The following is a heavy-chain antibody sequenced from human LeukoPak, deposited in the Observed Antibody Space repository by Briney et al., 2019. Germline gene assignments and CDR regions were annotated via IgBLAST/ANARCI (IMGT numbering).Heavy chain of an antibody. V-gene: IGHV4-39*07. D-gene: IGHD3-16*01. CDR3: ARVGYYSYYYYMDV. J-gene: IGHJ6*03. Sequence: SETLSLTCTVSGASVSGSPYYWGWIRQPPGKGLEWIGSIYSSGSTYYNASLQSRVTISIETSKNQFSLKLSSVTAADTAVYYCARVGYYSYYYYMDVWGKGTTVTVSS. CDR2: IYSSGST. CDR1: GASVSGSPYY.